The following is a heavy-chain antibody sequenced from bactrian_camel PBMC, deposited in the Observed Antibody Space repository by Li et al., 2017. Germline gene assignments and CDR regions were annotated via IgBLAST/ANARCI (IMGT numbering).Heavy chain of an antibody. Sequence: DVQLVESGGGLVQPGGSLKLSCVSPGFNFSISSMSWVRQAPGKGLEWVSSIYTGGGSTYYADSVKGRFTISKDNAKNTLYLQMNSLKPEDTAVYYCVRYMQNYAGDYWCQWTQVTVS. J-gene: IGHJ4*01. CDR1: GFNFSISS. CDR2: IYTGGGST. CDR3: VRYMQNYAGDY. D-gene: IGHD1*01. V-gene: IGHV3S19*01.